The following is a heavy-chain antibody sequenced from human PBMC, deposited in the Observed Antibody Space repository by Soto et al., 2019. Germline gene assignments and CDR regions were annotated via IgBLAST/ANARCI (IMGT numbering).Heavy chain of an antibody. Sequence: QVQLQESGPGLVKPSETLSLTCTVSGGSISSYYWSWIRQPAGKVLEWIGRIYTSGSTNYNPSLKRRVTMSVDTSKNQFSLKLSSVTAADTAVYYCARGGYSIGWYAYFDYWGQGTLVTVSS. V-gene: IGHV4-4*07. D-gene: IGHD6-19*01. CDR1: GGSISSYY. CDR3: ARGGYSIGWYAYFDY. CDR2: IYTSGST. J-gene: IGHJ4*02.